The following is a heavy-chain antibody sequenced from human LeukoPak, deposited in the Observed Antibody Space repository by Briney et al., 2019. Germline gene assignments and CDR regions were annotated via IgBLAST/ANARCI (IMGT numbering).Heavy chain of an antibody. CDR2: IGHGGIHT. CDR1: GFTFSSYA. D-gene: IGHD2-15*01. CDR3: AKEKKSGGWPIDN. Sequence: GGSLRLSCAASGFTFSSYAMSWVRQAPGKGLEWVSGIGHGGIHTYYADSVKGRFIISRDDSKNTLYLQMNSLRADDTAVYHCAKEKKSGGWPIDNWGQGALVTVYS. V-gene: IGHV3-23*01. J-gene: IGHJ4*02.